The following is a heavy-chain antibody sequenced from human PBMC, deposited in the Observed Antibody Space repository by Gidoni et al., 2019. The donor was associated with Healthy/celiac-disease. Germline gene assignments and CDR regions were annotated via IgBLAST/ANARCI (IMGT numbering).Heavy chain of an antibody. CDR2: IYYSGST. V-gene: IGHV4-39*01. CDR1: GGSISSSSYY. CDR3: ARHEVTTFGVVIIQYNWFDP. J-gene: IGHJ5*02. D-gene: IGHD3-3*01. Sequence: QLQLQESGPGLVKPSETLSLTCTVSGGSISSSSYYWGWIRQPPGKGLEWIGSIYYSGSTYYNPSLKSRVTISVDTSKNQFSLKLSSVTAADTAVYYCARHEVTTFGVVIIQYNWFDPWGQGTLVTVSS.